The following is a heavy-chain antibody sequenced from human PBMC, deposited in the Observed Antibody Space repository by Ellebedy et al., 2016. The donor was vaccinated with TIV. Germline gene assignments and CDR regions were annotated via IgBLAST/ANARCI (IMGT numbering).Heavy chain of an antibody. Sequence: SETLSLXCTVSGGSISSSNYYWGWIRQPPGKGLEWIGSIYYSGRTYYNPSLKSRVTISVDTSKNQFSLKLSSVTAADTAVYYCAGQYLWFGNLSPYYFDYWGQGTLVTVSS. CDR3: AGQYLWFGNLSPYYFDY. CDR1: GGSISSSNYY. D-gene: IGHD3-10*01. J-gene: IGHJ4*02. CDR2: IYYSGRT. V-gene: IGHV4-39*01.